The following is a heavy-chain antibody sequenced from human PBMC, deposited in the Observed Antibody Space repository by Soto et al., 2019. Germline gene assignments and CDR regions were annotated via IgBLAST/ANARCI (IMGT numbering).Heavy chain of an antibody. V-gene: IGHV3-30-3*01. D-gene: IGHD3-22*01. J-gene: IGHJ3*01. Sequence: QVQLVESGGGVVQPGRSLRLSCAASGFTFRTYAMHWVRQAPGKGLEWMAVISYDGSSKTYAASGQGRFTISRDKSENTLYLQMNGLRPEDTAVYSCARRNYSLGSDYFNDAFDLWGQGAIVTVSS. CDR1: GFTFRTYA. CDR3: ARRNYSLGSDYFNDAFDL. CDR2: ISYDGSSK.